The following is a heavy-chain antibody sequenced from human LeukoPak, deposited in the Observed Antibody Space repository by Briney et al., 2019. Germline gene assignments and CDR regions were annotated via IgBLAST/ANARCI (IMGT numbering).Heavy chain of an antibody. V-gene: IGHV3-30*02. D-gene: IGHD4-17*01. CDR3: AKEIWPTVTIPGWPYFDY. Sequence: GGSLRLSCAASGFTFSRFGMHWVRQAPGKGLEWVSSIQYDGSDKSYADSVKGRFTISRDNSKNTLYLQMNSLRAEDTAVYYCAKEIWPTVTIPGWPYFDYWGQGSLVTVSS. CDR1: GFTFSRFG. CDR2: IQYDGSDK. J-gene: IGHJ4*02.